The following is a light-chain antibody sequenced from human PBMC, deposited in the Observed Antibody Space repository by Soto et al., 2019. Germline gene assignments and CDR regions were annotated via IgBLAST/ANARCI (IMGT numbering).Light chain of an antibody. V-gene: IGKV3-20*01. CDR2: GTS. J-gene: IGKJ2*01. CDR3: QQYGNSPYT. CDR1: QSISRTY. Sequence: EIVLTQSPGTLSLSPGERAALSCRASQSISRTYLAWYQQKRGQAPRLLIYGTSNRATGIPDRFSGSRSGTDFTLTINRLEPEDFAVYFCQQYGNSPYTFGQGTKVEI.